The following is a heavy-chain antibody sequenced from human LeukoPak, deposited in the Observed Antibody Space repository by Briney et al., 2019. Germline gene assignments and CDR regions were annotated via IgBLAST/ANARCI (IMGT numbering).Heavy chain of an antibody. D-gene: IGHD3-3*01. CDR3: ARESFWRWEPRYYYYMDV. Sequence: SETLSLTCTVSGGSISSYYWSRIRQPAGKGLEWIGRIYTSGSTNYNPSLKSRVTMSVDTSKNQFSLKLSSVTAADTAVYYCARESFWRWEPRYYYYMDVWGKGTTVTVSS. J-gene: IGHJ6*03. CDR2: IYTSGST. V-gene: IGHV4-4*07. CDR1: GGSISSYY.